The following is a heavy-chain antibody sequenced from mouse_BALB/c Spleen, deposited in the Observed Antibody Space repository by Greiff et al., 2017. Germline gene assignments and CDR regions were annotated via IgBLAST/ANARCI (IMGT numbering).Heavy chain of an antibody. J-gene: IGHJ4*01. D-gene: IGHD4-1*01. CDR3: ARDGDWDEGYAMDY. CDR2: INSNGGST. V-gene: IGHV5-6-3*01. Sequence: EVQLVESGGGLVQPGGSLKLSCAASGFTFSSYGMSWVRQTPDKRLELVATINSNGGSTYYPDSVKGRFTISRDNAKNTLYLQMSSLKSEDTAMYYCARDGDWDEGYAMDYWGQGTSVTVSS. CDR1: GFTFSSYG.